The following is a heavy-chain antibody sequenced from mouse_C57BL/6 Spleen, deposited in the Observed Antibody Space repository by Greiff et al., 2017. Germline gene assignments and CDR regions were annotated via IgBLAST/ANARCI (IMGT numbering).Heavy chain of an antibody. CDR2: ISDGGSYT. CDR1: GFTFSSYA. D-gene: IGHD1-1*01. J-gene: IGHJ4*01. Sequence: EVKVVESGGGLVKPGGSLKLSCAASGFTFSSYAMSWVRQTPEKRLEWVATISDGGSYTYYPDNVKGRFTISRDNAKNNLYLQMSHLKSEDTAMYYCARDGYYGSSPYAMDYWGQGTSVTGSS. CDR3: ARDGYYGSSPYAMDY. V-gene: IGHV5-4*01.